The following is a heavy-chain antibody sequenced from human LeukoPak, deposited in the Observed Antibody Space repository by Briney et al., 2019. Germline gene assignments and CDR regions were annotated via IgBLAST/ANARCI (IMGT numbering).Heavy chain of an antibody. CDR2: ISAYNGNT. V-gene: IGHV1-18*01. Sequence: ASVKVSCKASGYTFTSYGISWVRQAPGQGLEWMGWISAYNGNTNYAQKLQGRVTMTTDTSTSTAYMELRSLRSDDTAVYYCARDYYGSSGPDDAFDIWGQGTMVTVSS. CDR1: GYTFTSYG. J-gene: IGHJ3*02. D-gene: IGHD3-22*01. CDR3: ARDYYGSSGPDDAFDI.